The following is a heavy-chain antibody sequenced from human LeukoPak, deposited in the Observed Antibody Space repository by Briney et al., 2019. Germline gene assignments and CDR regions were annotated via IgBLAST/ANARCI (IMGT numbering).Heavy chain of an antibody. CDR2: ISAYNGYT. J-gene: IGHJ1*01. Sequence: ASVKVPCKTSGYTFTNYGVSWVRQAPGQGLEWMGWISAYNGYTNYAQKLQVRVTMTTDTSTSTAYMELRSLTSDDTAVYYCARDKAVTTELTQYFQHWGQGTLVTVSS. CDR1: GYTFTNYG. V-gene: IGHV1-18*01. D-gene: IGHD4-11*01. CDR3: ARDKAVTTELTQYFQH.